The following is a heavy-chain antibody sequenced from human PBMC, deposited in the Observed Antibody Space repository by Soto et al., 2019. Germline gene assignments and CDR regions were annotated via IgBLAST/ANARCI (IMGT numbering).Heavy chain of an antibody. Sequence: QEQLVQSGAEVKEPGASVKVSCKASGYTFINYYIHWVRQAPGQGLEWMAIINPMGGSTNYAQEFQGRVTLTSDTSTSTVYMELSSLRFEDTALFYCARDLEAGDLWGQGTLVNVSS. V-gene: IGHV1-46*01. CDR2: INPMGGST. CDR3: ARDLEAGDL. J-gene: IGHJ5*02. CDR1: GYTFINYY. D-gene: IGHD6-13*01.